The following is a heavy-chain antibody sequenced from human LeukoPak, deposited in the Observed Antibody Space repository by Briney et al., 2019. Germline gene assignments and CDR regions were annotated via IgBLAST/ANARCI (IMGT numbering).Heavy chain of an antibody. J-gene: IGHJ4*02. CDR3: VKGSAASRPYYFDH. V-gene: IGHV3-23*01. Sequence: GGSLRLSCAASGFTFSSYWMHWVRQVPGKGLEWVSAITDSCGDTFHADSVEGRLTISRDNSKNILFLQMNSLRAEDTAVYYCVKGSAASRPYYFDHWGLGTLVTVSS. D-gene: IGHD6-6*01. CDR2: ITDSCGDT. CDR1: GFTFSSYW.